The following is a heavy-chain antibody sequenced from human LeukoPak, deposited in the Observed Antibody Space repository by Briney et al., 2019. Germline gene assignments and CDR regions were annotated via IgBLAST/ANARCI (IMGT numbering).Heavy chain of an antibody. CDR1: GFTFSSNA. Sequence: GGSLRLSCAASGFTFSSNAIHWVRQAPGKGLEWVTEISYDGGNTYYADSVKGRFTISRDNSKNTLYLQMNSLRAEDTAVYYCAKEGTGIHFDYWGQGTLVTVSS. J-gene: IGHJ4*02. V-gene: IGHV3-30-3*01. D-gene: IGHD1-1*01. CDR2: ISYDGGNT. CDR3: AKEGTGIHFDY.